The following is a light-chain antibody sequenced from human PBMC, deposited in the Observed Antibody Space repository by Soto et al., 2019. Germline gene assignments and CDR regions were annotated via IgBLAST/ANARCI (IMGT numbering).Light chain of an antibody. CDR1: QSISSW. J-gene: IGKJ2*01. Sequence: DIQMTQSPSTLSASVGDRVTLTCRASQSISSWLAWYQQKPGKVPNLLIYEASTLEGGIPSRFSGSGSGTHFTLTLSSLQPDDFAIYYCQQYNRFPYTFGQGTKLETK. CDR2: EAS. V-gene: IGKV1-5*01. CDR3: QQYNRFPYT.